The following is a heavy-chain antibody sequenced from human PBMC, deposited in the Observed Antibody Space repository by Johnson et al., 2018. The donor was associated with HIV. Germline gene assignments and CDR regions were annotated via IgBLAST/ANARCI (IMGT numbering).Heavy chain of an antibody. V-gene: IGHV3-74*03. Sequence: VQLLESGGGLVQPGGSLRLSCAASGFTFSRSWMHWVRQAPGTGLVWVSRVNGDGGSTSYADAVKGRFTISRDNSKNTLYLQMSSLRAEDTAVYYCARAYSYGAFDIWGQGTMVTVSS. CDR3: ARAYSYGAFDI. CDR2: VNGDGGST. J-gene: IGHJ3*02. CDR1: GFTFSRSW. D-gene: IGHD5-18*01.